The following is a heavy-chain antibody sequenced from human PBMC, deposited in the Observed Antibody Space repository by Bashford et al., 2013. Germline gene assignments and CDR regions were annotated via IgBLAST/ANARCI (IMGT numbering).Heavy chain of an antibody. CDR1: GFNFNDYF. Sequence: GGSLRLSCAASGFNFNDYFLTWIRQAPGKGLEWVSYISSGDTMYYAHSVMGRFTISRDNTKQTLYLQMDSLRDEDTAVYYCAAPGDYGSKHHNYYSNGMEVWGQGTTVTVSS. D-gene: IGHD4-17*01. J-gene: IGHJ6*02. CDR3: AAPGDYGSKHHNYYSNGMEV. V-gene: IGHV3-11*01. CDR2: ISSGDTM.